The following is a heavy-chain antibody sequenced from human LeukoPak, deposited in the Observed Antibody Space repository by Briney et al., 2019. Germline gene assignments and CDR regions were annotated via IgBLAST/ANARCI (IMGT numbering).Heavy chain of an antibody. Sequence: ASVKVSCKASGYTFTAYYIHWVRQAPGQGLEWMGWINPNSGGTNYAQKFQGRVTLTRDTSITTAYMELSRLRSDDTAVYYCAKARGLYCSSTSCYDCDVWRKGTTVTVSS. CDR2: INPNSGGT. D-gene: IGHD2-2*01. J-gene: IGHJ6*04. CDR3: AKARGLYCSSTSCYDCDV. CDR1: GYTFTAYY. V-gene: IGHV1-2*02.